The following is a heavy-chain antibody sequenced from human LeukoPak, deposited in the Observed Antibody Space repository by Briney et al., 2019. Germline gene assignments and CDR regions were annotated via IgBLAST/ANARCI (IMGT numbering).Heavy chain of an antibody. CDR1: GGSISSGDYY. V-gene: IGHV4-30-4*08. Sequence: SQTLSLTCTVSGGSISSGDYYWSWIRQPPGKGLEWIGYIYYSGSTYYNPSLKSRVTISVDTSKNQFSLKLSSVTAADTAVYYCASLGSFGGVIALDYWGQGTLVTVSS. CDR2: IYYSGST. D-gene: IGHD3-16*02. CDR3: ASLGSFGGVIALDY. J-gene: IGHJ4*02.